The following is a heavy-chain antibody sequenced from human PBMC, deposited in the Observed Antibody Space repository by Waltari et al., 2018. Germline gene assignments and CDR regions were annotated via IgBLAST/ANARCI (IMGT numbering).Heavy chain of an antibody. CDR1: GDTIIELS. V-gene: IGHV1-24*01. CDR2: FDSEHGEK. Sequence: QVQLIQSGAEVNKPGASVKVSCKVSGDTIIELSIHWVRQIPGKGLEWMGGFDSEHGEKIHAQKFKVRIPMTEDTSTDTAYMEVNRLRSDDTAVYYCASFREGDYICLGFDTWGQGTLVTVSS. CDR3: ASFREGDYICLGFDT. J-gene: IGHJ5*02. D-gene: IGHD4-17*01.